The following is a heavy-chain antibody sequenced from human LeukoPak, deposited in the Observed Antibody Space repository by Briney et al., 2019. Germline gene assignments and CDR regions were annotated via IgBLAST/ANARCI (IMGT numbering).Heavy chain of an antibody. Sequence: PSETLSLTCTVSGGSISSYYWSWIRQPPGKGLEWIGYIYYSGSTNYNPSLKSRVTISVDTSKNQFSLTLSSVTAADTAVYYCARAVAKTTVTTFDYWGQGTLVTVSS. D-gene: IGHD4-17*01. CDR3: ARAVAKTTVTTFDY. CDR2: IYYSGST. CDR1: GGSISSYY. V-gene: IGHV4-59*01. J-gene: IGHJ4*02.